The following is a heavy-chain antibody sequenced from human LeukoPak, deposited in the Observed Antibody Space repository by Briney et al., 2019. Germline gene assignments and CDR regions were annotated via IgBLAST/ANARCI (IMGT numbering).Heavy chain of an antibody. V-gene: IGHV4-59*01. D-gene: IGHD3-10*01. J-gene: IGHJ5*02. CDR1: GGSISSYY. Sequence: SETLSLTRTVSGGSISSYYWSWIRQPPGKGMEWIGYIYYSGSTNYNPSLKSRVTISVDTSKNQFSLKLSSVTAADTAVYYCARGPSGGFALFDPWGQGTLVTVSS. CDR2: IYYSGST. CDR3: ARGPSGGFALFDP.